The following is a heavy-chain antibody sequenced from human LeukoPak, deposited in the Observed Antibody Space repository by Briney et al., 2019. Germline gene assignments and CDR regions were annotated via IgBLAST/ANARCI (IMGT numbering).Heavy chain of an antibody. V-gene: IGHV3-23*01. CDR2: ISGSGGST. J-gene: IGHJ5*02. CDR1: GFTFSSYA. D-gene: IGHD2-15*01. Sequence: GGSLRLSCAASGFTFSSYAMSWVRQVPGKGLEWVSAISGSGGSTYYADSVKGRFTISRDNSKNTLYLQMNSLRAEDTAVYYCAKLGIVVVVAATTWFDPWGQGTLVTVSS. CDR3: AKLGIVVVVAATTWFDP.